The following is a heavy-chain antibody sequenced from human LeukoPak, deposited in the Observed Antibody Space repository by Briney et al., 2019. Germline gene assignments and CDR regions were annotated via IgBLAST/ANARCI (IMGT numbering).Heavy chain of an antibody. D-gene: IGHD1-20*01. V-gene: IGHV2-5*02. J-gene: IGHJ4*02. CDR2: IYWDDDK. Sequence: SGPTLVKPTQTLTLTCSFSRFSLTTRPLGVGWIRQPPGKALEWLAVIYWDDDKRYNPSLKTRPTVTTATSKNQVVLIMTNMDPVDTATYYCAHRRSGYDWNHGDFDYWGQGTLVTVSS. CDR3: AHRRSGYDWNHGDFDY. CDR1: RFSLTTRPLG.